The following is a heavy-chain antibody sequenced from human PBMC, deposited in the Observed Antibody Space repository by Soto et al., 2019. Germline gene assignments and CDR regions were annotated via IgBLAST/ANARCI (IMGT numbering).Heavy chain of an antibody. CDR2: IKRDGSER. V-gene: IGHV3-7*05. CDR1: GFTFSNYW. CDR3: ARDVSPGSRSLYLDAFDI. Sequence: EVQLVESGGGLVQPGGSLRLSCAASGFTFSNYWMTWVRQAPGKGLEWVANIKRDGSERSYLDSVRGRFTVSRDNAKNSLYLQMDSLRAEDTALYHCARDVSPGSRSLYLDAFDIWGQGTMVTVSS. J-gene: IGHJ3*02. D-gene: IGHD3-10*01.